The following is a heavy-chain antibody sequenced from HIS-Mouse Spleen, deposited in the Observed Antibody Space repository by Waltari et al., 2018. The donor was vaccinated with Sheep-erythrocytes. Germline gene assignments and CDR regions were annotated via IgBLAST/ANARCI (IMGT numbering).Heavy chain of an antibody. CDR3: ARVASGATFDY. CDR2: IRSSSSYI. Sequence: EVQLVESGGGLVKPGGSLRLSCAASGFTFSSYSMNWVRQAPGKGLEGVSSIRSSSSYIYYADSGKGRFTISRDNAKNSLYLQMNSLRAEDTAVYYCARVASGATFDYWGQGTLVTVSS. D-gene: IGHD1-26*01. CDR1: GFTFSSYS. J-gene: IGHJ4*02. V-gene: IGHV3-21*01.